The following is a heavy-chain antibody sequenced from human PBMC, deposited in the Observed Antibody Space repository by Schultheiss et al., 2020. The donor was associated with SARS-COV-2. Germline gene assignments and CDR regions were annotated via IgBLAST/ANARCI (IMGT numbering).Heavy chain of an antibody. CDR1: GFTFSSYS. J-gene: IGHJ4*02. D-gene: IGHD1-26*01. CDR2: IYSGGST. CDR3: AKGPYSGFDY. V-gene: IGHV3-53*01. Sequence: GESLKISCAASGFTFSSYSMNWVRQAPGKGLEWVSVIYSGGSTYYADSVKGRFTISRDNSKNTLYLQMNSLRAEDTAVYYCAKGPYSGFDYWGQGTLVTVSS.